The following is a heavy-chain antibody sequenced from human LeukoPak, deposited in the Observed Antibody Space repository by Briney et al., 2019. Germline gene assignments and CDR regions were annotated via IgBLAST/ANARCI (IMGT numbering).Heavy chain of an antibody. Sequence: GTSVKVSCKASGFPLSSSAVQWVRQAGGQRLEWIGWIVVGSNNTNYAQKFQERVNITRHMSTSTAYMELSSLRSEDTAVYYCAAPYSTRWFDLWGRGTLVTVSS. CDR1: GFPLSSSA. CDR2: IVVGSNNT. V-gene: IGHV1-58*01. D-gene: IGHD6-13*01. CDR3: AAPYSTRWFDL. J-gene: IGHJ5*02.